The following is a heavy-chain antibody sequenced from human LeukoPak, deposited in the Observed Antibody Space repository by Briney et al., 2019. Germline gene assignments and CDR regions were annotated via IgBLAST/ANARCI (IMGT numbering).Heavy chain of an antibody. J-gene: IGHJ4*02. D-gene: IGHD2-21*01. V-gene: IGHV1-69*04. CDR2: IIPILGIA. Sequence: ASAKVSCKASGGTFSSYAISWVRQAPGQGLEWMGRIIPILGIANYAQKFQGRVTITADKSTSTAYMELSSLRSEDTAVYYCARGGIYFQNDYWGQGTLVTVSS. CDR1: GGTFSSYA. CDR3: ARGGIYFQNDY.